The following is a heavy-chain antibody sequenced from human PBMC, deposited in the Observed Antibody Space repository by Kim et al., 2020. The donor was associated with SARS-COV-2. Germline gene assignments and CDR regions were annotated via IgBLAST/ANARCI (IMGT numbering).Heavy chain of an antibody. D-gene: IGHD3-9*01. J-gene: IGHJ5*02. CDR3: ARAIGILTGYSPRWFDP. Sequence: SVKVSCKASGGTFSSYAISWVRQAPGQGLEWMGGIIPIFGTANYAQKFQGRVTITADESTSTAYMELSSLRSEDTAVYYCARAIGILTGYSPRWFDPWGQGTLVTVSS. V-gene: IGHV1-69*13. CDR2: IIPIFGTA. CDR1: GGTFSSYA.